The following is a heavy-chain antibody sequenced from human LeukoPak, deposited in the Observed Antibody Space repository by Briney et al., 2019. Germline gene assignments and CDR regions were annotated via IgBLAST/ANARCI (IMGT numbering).Heavy chain of an antibody. D-gene: IGHD1-1*01. V-gene: IGHV1-8*01. J-gene: IGHJ3*02. CDR2: MNPNSGNT. CDR3: ARGRPRTGAFDI. CDR1: GYTFTSYD. Sequence: GASMKVSCKASGYTFTSYDINWVRQATGQGLEWMGWMNPNSGNTGYAQKFQGRVTMTRNTSISTAYMELSSLRSEDTAVYYCARGRPRTGAFDIWGQGTMVTVSS.